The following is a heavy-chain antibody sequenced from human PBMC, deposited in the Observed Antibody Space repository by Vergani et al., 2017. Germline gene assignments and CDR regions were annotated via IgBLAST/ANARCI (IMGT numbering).Heavy chain of an antibody. CDR1: GFTFSSYA. Sequence: EVQLLESGGGLVQPGGSLRLSCAASGFTFSSYAMSWVRQAPGKGLEWVSAISGSGGSTHYADSVKGRFTISRDNSKNTLYLQMNSLRAEDTAVYYCAKESPYCSSTSCPMDVWGKGTTVTVSS. CDR2: ISGSGGST. J-gene: IGHJ6*04. V-gene: IGHV3-23*01. CDR3: AKESPYCSSTSCPMDV. D-gene: IGHD2-2*01.